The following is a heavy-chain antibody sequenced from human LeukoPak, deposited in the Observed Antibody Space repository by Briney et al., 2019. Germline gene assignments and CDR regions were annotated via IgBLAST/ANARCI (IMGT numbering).Heavy chain of an antibody. V-gene: IGHV3-64*01. CDR3: ARGGSTTVVTRGAFDY. D-gene: IGHD4-23*01. J-gene: IGHJ4*02. Sequence: GGSLRLSCAASGFTFSSYAMHWVRQAPGKGLEYVSPISSNGGSTYYANSVKGRFTFSRDNSKNTLYLQMGSLRAEDMAVYYCARGGSTTVVTRGAFDYWGQGTLVTVSS. CDR1: GFTFSSYA. CDR2: ISSNGGST.